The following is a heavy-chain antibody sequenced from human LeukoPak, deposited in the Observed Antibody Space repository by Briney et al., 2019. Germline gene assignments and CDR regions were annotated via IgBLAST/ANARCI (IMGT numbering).Heavy chain of an antibody. J-gene: IGHJ4*02. V-gene: IGHV1-69*13. Sequence: GASVKVSCKASGGTFSSYAISWVRQAPGQGLEWMGGIIPIFGTANYAQKFQGRDTITADESTSTAYMELSSLRSEDTAVYYCARVYSGYGDFDYWGQGTLVTVSS. CDR1: GGTFSSYA. CDR3: ARVYSGYGDFDY. D-gene: IGHD5-12*01. CDR2: IIPIFGTA.